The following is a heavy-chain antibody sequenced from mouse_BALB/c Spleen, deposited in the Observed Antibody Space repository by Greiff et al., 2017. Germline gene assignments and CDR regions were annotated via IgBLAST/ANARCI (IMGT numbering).Heavy chain of an antibody. D-gene: IGHD1-1*01. J-gene: IGHJ3*01. CDR1: GFAFSSYD. CDR2: ISSGGGST. CDR3: ASHYYGSSYWFAY. Sequence: EVMLVESGGGLVKPGGSLKLSCAASGFAFSSYDMSWVRQTPEKRLEWVAYISSGGGSTYYPDTVKGRFTISRDNAKNTLYLQMSSLKSEDTAMYYCASHYYGSSYWFAYWGQGTLVTVSA. V-gene: IGHV5-12-1*01.